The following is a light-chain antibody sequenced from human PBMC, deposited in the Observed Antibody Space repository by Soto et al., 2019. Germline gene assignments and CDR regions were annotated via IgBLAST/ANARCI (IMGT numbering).Light chain of an antibody. CDR3: QHYDTYPLT. CDR1: QSISSW. CDR2: KAS. J-gene: IGKJ4*01. V-gene: IGKV1-5*03. Sequence: DIHITQSPATLSASVGDRVTITCRASQSISSWLAWYQQKPGKAPKLLIYKASSLEGGVPSRFSGSGSGTDFTLTITSLQPDDFATYYCQHYDTYPLTFGGGTKVDI.